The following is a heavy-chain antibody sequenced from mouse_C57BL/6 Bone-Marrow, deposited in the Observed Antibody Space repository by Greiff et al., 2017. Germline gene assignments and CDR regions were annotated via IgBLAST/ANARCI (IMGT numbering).Heavy chain of an antibody. Sequence: VQLQQPGTELVKPGASVKLSCKASGYTFTSYWMHWVKQRPGQGLEWIGNINPSNGGTNYNEKFQSKATLSVDKSSSTAYMQLSSLASEDSAVYYCARDDGYRLAWFAYWGQGTLVTVSA. CDR1: GYTFTSYW. J-gene: IGHJ3*01. CDR3: ARDDGYRLAWFAY. V-gene: IGHV1-53*01. CDR2: INPSNGGT. D-gene: IGHD2-3*01.